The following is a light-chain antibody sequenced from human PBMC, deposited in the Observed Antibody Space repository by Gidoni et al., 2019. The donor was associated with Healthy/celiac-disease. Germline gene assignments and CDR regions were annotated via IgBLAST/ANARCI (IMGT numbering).Light chain of an antibody. Sequence: EIVWTQSPGTLSLSPGERATLSCRSSQSVSSSYLAWYQQKPGQAPRLLIYGASSRATGIPDRFSGSGSGTDFTLTISRLEPEDFAVYYCQQYGSSPLTFGGVTKVEIK. CDR1: QSVSSSY. CDR2: GAS. V-gene: IGKV3-20*01. J-gene: IGKJ4*01. CDR3: QQYGSSPLT.